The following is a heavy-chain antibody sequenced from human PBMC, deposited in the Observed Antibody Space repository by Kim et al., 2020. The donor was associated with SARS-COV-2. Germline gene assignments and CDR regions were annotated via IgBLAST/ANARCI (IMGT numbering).Heavy chain of an antibody. CDR2: ISYDGSNK. D-gene: IGHD3-10*01. Sequence: GGSLRLSCAASGFTFSSYGMHWVRQAPGKGLEWVAVISYDGSNKYYADSVKGRFTISRDNSKNTLYLQMNSLRAEDTAVYYCAKEYGSGSYVTYYYYYGMDVWGQGPTVTVSS. CDR3: AKEYGSGSYVTYYYYYGMDV. J-gene: IGHJ6*02. V-gene: IGHV3-30*18. CDR1: GFTFSSYG.